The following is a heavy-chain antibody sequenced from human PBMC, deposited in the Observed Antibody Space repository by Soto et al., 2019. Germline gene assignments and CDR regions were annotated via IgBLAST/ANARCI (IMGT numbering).Heavy chain of an antibody. CDR1: GGSFSCYY. CDR3: ARVNRAYCGGDCYSGYFDY. D-gene: IGHD2-21*02. CDR2: INHSGST. Sequence: SETLSLTCAVYGGSFSCYYWSWIRQPPGKGLEWIGEINHSGSTNYNPSLKSRVTISVDTSKNQFSLKLSSVTAADTAVYYCARVNRAYCGGDCYSGYFDYWGQGTLVTVSS. V-gene: IGHV4-34*01. J-gene: IGHJ4*02.